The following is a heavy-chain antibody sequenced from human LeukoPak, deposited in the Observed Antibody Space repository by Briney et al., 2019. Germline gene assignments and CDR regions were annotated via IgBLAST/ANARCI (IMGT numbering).Heavy chain of an antibody. CDR2: IYYSGST. J-gene: IGHJ4*02. D-gene: IGHD4-11*01. CDR1: GDSISSNYW. Sequence: SDTLSLTCAVSGDSISSNYWWSWIRQSPEKGLEWIGYIYYSGSTHQNPSLQSRLTMSVDTSKNQFSLTLSSVTAADTAVYYCARLGGYSNYEAGYWGQGTLVTVSS. CDR3: ARLGGYSNYEAGY. V-gene: IGHV4-28*01.